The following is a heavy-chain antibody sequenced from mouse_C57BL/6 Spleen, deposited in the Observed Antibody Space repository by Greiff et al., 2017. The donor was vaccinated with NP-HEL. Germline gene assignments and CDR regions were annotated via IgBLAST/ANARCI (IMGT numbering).Heavy chain of an antibody. D-gene: IGHD1-1*01. CDR1: GYTFTSYW. J-gene: IGHJ4*01. Sequence: QVQLQQPGAELVRPGSSVKLSCKASGYTFTSYWMHWVKQRPIQGLEWIGNIDPSDSETHYNQKFKDKATLTVDKSSSTAYMQLSSLTSEDSAVDYCARQMGNYYGSSYGAMDYWGQGTSVTVSS. V-gene: IGHV1-52*01. CDR3: ARQMGNYYGSSYGAMDY. CDR2: IDPSDSET.